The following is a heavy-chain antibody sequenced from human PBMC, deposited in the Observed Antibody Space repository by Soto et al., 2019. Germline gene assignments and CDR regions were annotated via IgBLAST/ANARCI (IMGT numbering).Heavy chain of an antibody. J-gene: IGHJ2*01. Sequence: QVQLQESGPGLVKPSQTLSLTCTVSGGSISSGDYYWSWIRQPPGKGLEWIGYIYYSGSTYYNPSVKSRVTISVDTSKHQFSLKLSSVTAADTAVYYCARDSGLGGWYFDLWGRGTLVTVSS. D-gene: IGHD3-22*01. CDR1: GGSISSGDYY. CDR3: ARDSGLGGWYFDL. CDR2: IYYSGST. V-gene: IGHV4-30-4*01.